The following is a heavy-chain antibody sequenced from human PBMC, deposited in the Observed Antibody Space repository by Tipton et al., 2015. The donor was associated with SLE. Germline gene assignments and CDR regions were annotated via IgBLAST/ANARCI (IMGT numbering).Heavy chain of an antibody. Sequence: SLRLSCAASGFTFSSYEMNWVRQAPGKGLEWVSYISSSDSTIYYADSVKGRFTISRDNVKNSLYLQMNSLRAEDTAVYYCARGSGRWEPLGGFDYWGQGTLVTVSS. J-gene: IGHJ4*02. D-gene: IGHD1-26*01. CDR1: GFTFSSYE. V-gene: IGHV3-48*03. CDR2: ISSSDSTI. CDR3: ARGSGRWEPLGGFDY.